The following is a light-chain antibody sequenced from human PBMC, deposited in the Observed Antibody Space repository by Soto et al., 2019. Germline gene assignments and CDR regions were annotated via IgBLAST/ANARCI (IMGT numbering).Light chain of an antibody. V-gene: IGLV2-14*01. CDR1: SSDVGGYNY. Sequence: QSALNQPASVSGSPGQSITISCTGTSSDVGGYNYVSWYQQHPVKAPKLMIYDVSNRPSGVSDRFSGSKSGNTASLTISWLQAEDEFYYYCSSYTRYSIPHYVFGTGTKVTVL. J-gene: IGLJ1*01. CDR3: SSYTRYSIPHYV. CDR2: DVS.